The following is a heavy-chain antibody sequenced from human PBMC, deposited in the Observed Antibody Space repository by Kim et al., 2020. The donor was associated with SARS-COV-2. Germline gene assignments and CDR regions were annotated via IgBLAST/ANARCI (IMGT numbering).Heavy chain of an antibody. J-gene: IGHJ5*02. D-gene: IGHD2-15*01. CDR2: IAPTHSLV. Sequence: GESLKISCKASGYKFTSDWITWVRQKPGKDLEWMGRIAPTHSLVNYSPSFQGHVTLSADKSITTAYLHWTSLQTSDTAIYYCARQYAGGRYYTWGQGTQVIVSS. CDR3: ARQYAGGRYYT. V-gene: IGHV5-10-1*01. CDR1: GYKFTSDW.